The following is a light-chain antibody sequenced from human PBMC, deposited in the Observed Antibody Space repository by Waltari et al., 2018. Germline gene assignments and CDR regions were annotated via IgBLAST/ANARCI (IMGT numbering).Light chain of an antibody. V-gene: IGLV1-40*01. Sequence: QSVLTQPPSVSGAPGQRVTISCTGSGSNIGAGFDVHWYQHLPGTAPKLLVYGSNSRPAAVPDRVSACKSGTSAALAITVLQAEDEADYYCQSYDSSLTGSWVFGGGTKLTVL. CDR2: GSN. J-gene: IGLJ3*02. CDR3: QSYDSSLTGSWV. CDR1: GSNIGAGFD.